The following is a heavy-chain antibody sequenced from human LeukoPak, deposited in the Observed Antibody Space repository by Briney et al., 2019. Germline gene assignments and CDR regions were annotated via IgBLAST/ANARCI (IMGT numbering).Heavy chain of an antibody. CDR2: MRSDGINK. D-gene: IGHD2/OR15-2a*01. Sequence: GGPLRLSCAASGFTFSDYGMYWVGQAPGKGLEWVAYMRSDGINKYYADSVKGRFTISRDNSKNTLYLEMNNLRGEDTAVYFCEKPSPGPLWNYFDYWGQGTRVTVSS. J-gene: IGHJ4*02. CDR1: GFTFSDYG. V-gene: IGHV3-30*02. CDR3: EKPSPGPLWNYFDY.